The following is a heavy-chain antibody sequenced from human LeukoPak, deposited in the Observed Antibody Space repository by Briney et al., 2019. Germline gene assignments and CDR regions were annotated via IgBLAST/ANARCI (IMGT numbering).Heavy chain of an antibody. CDR3: ARELVSSGTGYFDL. J-gene: IGHJ2*01. Sequence: PGGSLRLSCEASGISFGTFGMGWARQAPGKGLQWVSGITGSTTWTYYAASVKGRFTVSRDNSQNTLYLQMNSLRADDTAVYYCARELVSSGTGYFDLWGRGTLVTVSS. V-gene: IGHV3-23*01. D-gene: IGHD3-10*02. CDR1: GISFGTFG. CDR2: ITGSTTWT.